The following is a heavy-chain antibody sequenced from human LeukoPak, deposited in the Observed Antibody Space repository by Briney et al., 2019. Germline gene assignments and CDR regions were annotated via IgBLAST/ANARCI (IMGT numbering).Heavy chain of an antibody. D-gene: IGHD2-2*01. V-gene: IGHV3-30*04. CDR2: ISYDGSNK. CDR3: ARDALYQLHTFDAFDI. CDR1: GFTFSSYA. Sequence: GGSLRLSCAASGFTFSSYAMHWVRQAPGKGLEWVAVISYDGSNKYYADSVKGRFTISRDNSKNTLYLQMNSLRAEDTAVYYCARDALYQLHTFDAFDIWGQGTMVTVSS. J-gene: IGHJ3*02.